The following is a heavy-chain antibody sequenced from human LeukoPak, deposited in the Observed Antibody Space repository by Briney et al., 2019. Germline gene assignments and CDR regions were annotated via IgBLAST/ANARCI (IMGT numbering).Heavy chain of an antibody. Sequence: SETLSLTCTVSGGSISRSDHYWGWIRQPPGKGLEGIGSIYYSGSTYYHPSLKSGITISVDTSKNQFSLRLSSVTAADTAGYYCAIHESLGAFAIWGQGTMVTVS. J-gene: IGHJ3*02. CDR2: IYYSGST. CDR1: GGSISRSDHY. CDR3: AIHESLGAFAI. D-gene: IGHD3-16*01. V-gene: IGHV4-39*01.